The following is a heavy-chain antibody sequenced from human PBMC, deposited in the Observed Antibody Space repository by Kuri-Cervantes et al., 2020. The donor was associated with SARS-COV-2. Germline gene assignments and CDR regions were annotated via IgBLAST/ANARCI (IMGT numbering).Heavy chain of an antibody. Sequence: SETLSLTCTVSGGSISSYYWSWIRQPAGKGLEWIGRICTSGSTNYNPSLKSRVTMSVDTSKNQFSLKLSSVTAADTAVYYCARDGGSRAYYYYMDVWGKGTTVTVSS. J-gene: IGHJ6*03. V-gene: IGHV4-4*07. CDR3: ARDGGSRAYYYYMDV. CDR1: GGSISSYY. D-gene: IGHD4-23*01. CDR2: ICTSGST.